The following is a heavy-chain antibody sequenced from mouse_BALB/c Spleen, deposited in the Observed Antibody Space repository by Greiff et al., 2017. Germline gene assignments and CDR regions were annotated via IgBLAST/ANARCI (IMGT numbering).Heavy chain of an antibody. Sequence: EVMLVESGGDLVKPGGSLKLSCAASGFTFSSYGMSWVRQTPDKRLEWVATISSGGSYTYYPDSVKGRFTISRDNAKNTLYLQMSSLKSEDTAMYYCAGYDFDYWGQGTTLTVSS. D-gene: IGHD2-2*01. CDR1: GFTFSSYG. J-gene: IGHJ2*01. V-gene: IGHV5-6*01. CDR2: ISSGGSYT. CDR3: AGYDFDY.